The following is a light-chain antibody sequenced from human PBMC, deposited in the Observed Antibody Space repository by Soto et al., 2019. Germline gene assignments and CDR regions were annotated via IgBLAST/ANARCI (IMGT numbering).Light chain of an antibody. V-gene: IGLV2-8*01. CDR3: SSYAGSNNFRYV. Sequence: QSALTQPPSASGSPGQSVTISCTGTSSDVGGYNYVSWYQQHPGKAPKLMIYEASKRPSGVPDRFSGSKSGNTASLTVSGLQAEDEADYYCSSYAGSNNFRYVFGTGTKLTVL. CDR1: SSDVGGYNY. CDR2: EAS. J-gene: IGLJ1*01.